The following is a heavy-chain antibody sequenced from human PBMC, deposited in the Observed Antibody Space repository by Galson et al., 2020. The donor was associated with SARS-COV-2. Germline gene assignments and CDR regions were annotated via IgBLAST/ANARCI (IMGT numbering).Heavy chain of an antibody. CDR3: AADAWAADCSGPSCSQGHFYYMDV. J-gene: IGHJ6*03. Sequence: GGSLRLSCTASGFTFGHFGMHWVRQAPGKGLVWVSRLESDGSATVYADSVKGRFTISRDNAKNTLYLQMDSLRVEDTAVYYCAADAWAADCSGPSCSQGHFYYMDVWGKGTTVTASS. CDR1: GFTFGHFG. CDR2: LESDGSAT. D-gene: IGHD2-15*01. V-gene: IGHV3-74*03.